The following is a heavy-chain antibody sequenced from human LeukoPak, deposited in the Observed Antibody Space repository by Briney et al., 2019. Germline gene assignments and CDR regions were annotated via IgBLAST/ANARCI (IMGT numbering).Heavy chain of an antibody. J-gene: IGHJ4*02. D-gene: IGHD4-17*01. CDR2: ISAGGITT. Sequence: GGSLRLSCAASGFTFGSYSMSWVRQAPGKGLEWVSVISAGGITTYYADSVKGRFTISRDNSKNTVFLQMSSLRSEDTAVYYCARDQSFDGDYSYYFDYWGQGTLVTVSS. CDR3: ARDQSFDGDYSYYFDY. CDR1: GFTFGSYS. V-gene: IGHV3-23*01.